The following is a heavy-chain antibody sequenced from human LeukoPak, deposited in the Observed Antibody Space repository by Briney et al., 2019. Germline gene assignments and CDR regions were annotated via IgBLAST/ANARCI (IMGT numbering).Heavy chain of an antibody. CDR3: ASSQGYCGGDCFDY. CDR2: FYHSGST. D-gene: IGHD2-21*01. J-gene: IGHJ4*02. CDR1: GGSISSGGYS. V-gene: IGHV4-30-2*01. Sequence: SQTLSLTCAVSGGSISSGGYSWSWIRQPPGKGLEWIGYFYHSGSTYYNPSLKSRVTISVDRSKNQFSLKLSSVTAADTAVYYCASSQGYCGGDCFDYWGQGTLVTVSS.